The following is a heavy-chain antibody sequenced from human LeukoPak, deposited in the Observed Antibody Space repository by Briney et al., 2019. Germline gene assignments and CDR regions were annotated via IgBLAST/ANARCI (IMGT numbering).Heavy chain of an antibody. CDR1: GGSISGGGYY. CDR3: ARQYSSSWYVADY. CDR2: IYYSGST. V-gene: IGHV4-31*03. D-gene: IGHD6-13*01. Sequence: SETLSLTCTVSGGSISGGGYYWSWIRQHPGKGLEWIGYIYYSGSTYYNPSLKSRVTISVDTSKNQFSLKLSSVTAADTAVYYCARQYSSSWYVADYWGQGTLVTVSS. J-gene: IGHJ4*02.